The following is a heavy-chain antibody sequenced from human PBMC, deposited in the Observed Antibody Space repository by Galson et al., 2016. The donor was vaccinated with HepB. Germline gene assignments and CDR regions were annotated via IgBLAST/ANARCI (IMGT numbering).Heavy chain of an antibody. Sequence: SLRLSCAASGFTFSDYHMNWIRQAPGKGLEWISYISTSANSMLYADSVRGRLSISRDNAKKSLYLQMANLRAEDTAVYYWARDLPDDTVEYFDVFDLWGQGTMFTVSS. CDR2: ISTSANSM. D-gene: IGHD1-1*01. CDR1: GFTFSDYH. CDR3: ARDLPDDTVEYFDVFDL. J-gene: IGHJ3*01. V-gene: IGHV3-11*01.